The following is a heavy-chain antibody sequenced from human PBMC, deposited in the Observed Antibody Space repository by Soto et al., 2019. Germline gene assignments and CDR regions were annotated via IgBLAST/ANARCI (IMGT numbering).Heavy chain of an antibody. Sequence: QGQLVQSGPEAKKPGASVKVSCKASGYTFSRYGISWVRQAPGQGLEWMGWISGYNGDTKYAQKVQGRVTMTIDTSTYTAYMELRSLTSHDTAIYYCAKNGQPPYYYYGLDVWGQGTTVTVSS. J-gene: IGHJ6*02. D-gene: IGHD2-8*01. CDR3: AKNGQPPYYYYGLDV. V-gene: IGHV1-18*01. CDR1: GYTFSRYG. CDR2: ISGYNGDT.